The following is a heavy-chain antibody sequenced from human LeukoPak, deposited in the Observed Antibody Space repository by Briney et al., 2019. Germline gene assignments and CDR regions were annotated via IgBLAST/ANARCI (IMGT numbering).Heavy chain of an antibody. V-gene: IGHV3-23*01. D-gene: IGHD6-6*01. J-gene: IGHJ4*02. CDR2: ISGSGGST. Sequence: PGGSLRLSCAASGFTFSSYAMSWVRQAPGKGLEWVSAISGSGGSTYYADSVKGRFTISRDNSKNTLYLQMNSLRAEDTAVYYCAKNHLILYSSSPVDYWGQGTLVTVSS. CDR3: AKNHLILYSSSPVDY. CDR1: GFTFSSYA.